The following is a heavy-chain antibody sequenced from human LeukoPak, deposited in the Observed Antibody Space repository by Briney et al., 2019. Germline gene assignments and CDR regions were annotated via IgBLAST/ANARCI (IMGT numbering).Heavy chain of an antibody. Sequence: ASVKVSCKASGYTFTSYGITWVRQAPGQGLEWMGWITTYNGNTYYAQNFQGRVTMTADTSTSTAYMEVRSLRSDDTAVYYCARLSPPIASFCSGGTCYYGGFDPWGQGTLVTVSS. J-gene: IGHJ5*02. D-gene: IGHD2-15*01. CDR2: ITTYNGNT. V-gene: IGHV1-18*01. CDR1: GYTFTSYG. CDR3: ARLSPPIASFCSGGTCYYGGFDP.